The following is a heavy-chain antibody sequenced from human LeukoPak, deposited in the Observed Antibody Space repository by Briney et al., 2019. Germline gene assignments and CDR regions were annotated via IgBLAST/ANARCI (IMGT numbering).Heavy chain of an antibody. J-gene: IGHJ4*02. D-gene: IGHD4-17*01. CDR3: ARGYGDYELGY. CDR1: GGSFSGYY. CDR2: INHSGST. Sequence: PSETLSLTCAVYGGSFSGYYWSWIRQPPGKGLEWIGEINHSGSTNYNPSLKSRVTISVDTSKNQFSLKLSSVTAADTAVYYCARGYGDYELGYWGQGTLVTVSS. V-gene: IGHV4-34*01.